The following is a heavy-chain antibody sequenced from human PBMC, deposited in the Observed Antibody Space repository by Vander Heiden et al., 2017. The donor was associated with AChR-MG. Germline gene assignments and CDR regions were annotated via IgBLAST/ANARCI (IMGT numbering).Heavy chain of an antibody. CDR1: GFSVHYYG. CDR2: ISYDGTNI. CDR3: AKETTRGYSFGGGLDY. J-gene: IGHJ4*02. Sequence: QVQLVASGGGVVQPGWPLRLSCAASGFSVHYYGLHWVRQAPGKGLEWVAVISYDGTNIFYADSVKGRFTISRDNSKNMMYLQIKSLTIEDTAVYYCAKETTRGYSFGGGLDYWGQGTLVAVSS. D-gene: IGHD5-18*01. V-gene: IGHV3-30*18.